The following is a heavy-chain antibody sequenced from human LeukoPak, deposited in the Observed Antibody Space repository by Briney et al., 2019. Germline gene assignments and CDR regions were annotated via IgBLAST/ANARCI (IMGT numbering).Heavy chain of an antibody. Sequence: SETLSLTCSVSGYSISSGYYWGWIRQPPGKGLEWIGSIYQSGDTYYNPSLKSRVTISVDTSKNQFSLKLSSVTAADTAVYYCARSRSGSYGLWGQGTLVTVSS. V-gene: IGHV4-38-2*02. CDR2: IYQSGDT. CDR1: GYSISSGYY. CDR3: ARSRSGSYGL. J-gene: IGHJ4*02. D-gene: IGHD1-26*01.